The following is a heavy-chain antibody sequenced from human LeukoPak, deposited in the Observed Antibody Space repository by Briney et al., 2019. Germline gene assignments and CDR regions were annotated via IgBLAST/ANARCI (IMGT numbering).Heavy chain of an antibody. CDR3: ARDPGAAGGPIGFDS. D-gene: IGHD6-13*01. Sequence: SETLSLTCSVSGGSISSYYWSWIRQPPGKGLEWIGYIYYSGSTNYNPSLKSRVTISVDTSKNQFSLKLSSVTAADTAVYYCARDPGAAGGPIGFDSWGQGTLVTVSS. J-gene: IGHJ4*02. CDR1: GGSISSYY. V-gene: IGHV4-59*01. CDR2: IYYSGST.